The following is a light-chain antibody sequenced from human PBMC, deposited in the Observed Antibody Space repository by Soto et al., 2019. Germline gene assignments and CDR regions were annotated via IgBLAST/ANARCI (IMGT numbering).Light chain of an antibody. CDR2: SNN. J-gene: IGLJ3*02. CDR1: SSNVGAGYD. CDR3: QSFDSSLRSWV. V-gene: IGLV1-40*01. Sequence: QSVLTQPPSVSGAPGQRVTISCTGTSSNVGAGYDIHWYRQVPGTAPKLLIYSNNNRPSGVPDRFSGSKSGASASLAITGLQTDDEADYYCQSFDSSLRSWVFGGGTKLTVL.